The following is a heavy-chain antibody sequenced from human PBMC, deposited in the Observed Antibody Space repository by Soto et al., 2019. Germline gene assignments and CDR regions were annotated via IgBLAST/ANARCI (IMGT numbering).Heavy chain of an antibody. CDR3: VAWTSGWNY. Sequence: GGSLRLSCAASGFTFSGSWRSWLRQAPGKGLEWVAHMKHDGSENYYVDSVKGRFTISRDSADNSLFLQMSSLRVEDTAVYYCVAWTSGWNYWGRGALVTVSS. V-gene: IGHV3-7*01. CDR1: GFTFSGSW. D-gene: IGHD6-25*01. J-gene: IGHJ4*02. CDR2: MKHDGSEN.